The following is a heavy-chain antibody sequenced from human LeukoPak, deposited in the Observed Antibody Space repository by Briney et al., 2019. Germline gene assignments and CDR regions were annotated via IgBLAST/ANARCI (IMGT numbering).Heavy chain of an antibody. CDR2: TYYRSKWYN. CDR1: GDSVSSNSAA. V-gene: IGHV6-1*01. J-gene: IGHJ5*02. CDR3: AREAGLLWFGELSSGGWFDP. D-gene: IGHD3-10*01. Sequence: SQTLSLTCAISGDSVSSNSAAWNWIRQSPSRGLEWLGRTYYRSKWYNDYAVSVKSRITINPDTFKNQFSLQLNSVTPEDTAVYYCAREAGLLWFGELSSGGWFDPWGQGTLVTVSS.